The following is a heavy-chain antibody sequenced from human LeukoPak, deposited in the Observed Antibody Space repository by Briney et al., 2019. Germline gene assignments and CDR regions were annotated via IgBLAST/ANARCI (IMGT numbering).Heavy chain of an antibody. CDR1: VGSISSSSYC. CDR2: IYYSGST. Sequence: SETLSLTCTVSVGSISSSSYCWGWLRQPPGKGLEWIGRIYYSGSTYYNPSLKSRVTISVDTPKIQFSLKPSSVTAADTAVYYCAREIRGKNDYWGQGTLVTVSS. V-gene: IGHV4-39*02. CDR3: AREIRGKNDY. J-gene: IGHJ4*02. D-gene: IGHD3-10*01.